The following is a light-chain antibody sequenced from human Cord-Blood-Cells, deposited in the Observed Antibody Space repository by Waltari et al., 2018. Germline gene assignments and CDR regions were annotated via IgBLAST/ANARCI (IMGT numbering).Light chain of an antibody. V-gene: IGLV2-14*04. Sequence: SITIPCTGTSSDVGGYNNVSWYQQHPGKAPKLMIYDVSNRPSGVSNRFSGSKSGNTASLTISGLQAEDEADYYCSSYTSSSTLVVFGGGTKLTVL. J-gene: IGLJ2*01. CDR3: SSYTSSSTLVV. CDR2: DVS. CDR1: SSDVGGYNN.